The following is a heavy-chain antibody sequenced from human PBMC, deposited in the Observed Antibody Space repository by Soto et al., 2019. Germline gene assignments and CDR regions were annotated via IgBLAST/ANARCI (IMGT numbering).Heavy chain of an antibody. CDR2: ISGSGTII. V-gene: IGHV3-11*01. D-gene: IGHD3-22*01. CDR3: ARDLGYYDSSGYFDY. Sequence: PXGSLSRSCAASGFTFSDYYMSWIRQAPGKGLEWVSYISGSGTIIYYADSLKGRFTISRDNAKNSLYLQMNSLRAEDTAVYYCARDLGYYDSSGYFDYWGQGTLVTVSS. CDR1: GFTFSDYY. J-gene: IGHJ4*02.